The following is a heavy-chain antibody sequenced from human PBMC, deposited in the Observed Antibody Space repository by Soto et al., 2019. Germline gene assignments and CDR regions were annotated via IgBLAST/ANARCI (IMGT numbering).Heavy chain of an antibody. V-gene: IGHV4-30-4*01. D-gene: IGHD4-17*01. J-gene: IGHJ4*02. CDR1: GGSISSGDYY. Sequence: QVQLQESGPGLVKPSQTLSLTCTVSGGSISSGDYYWSWIRQPPGKGLEWIGYIYYSGSTYYNPSRKGRVALPGDSCKNQFSLKLGSVAAAAAAVDYLATLPPPHAVTAVDYCVYWGQGTLFTVSS. CDR3: ATLPPPHAVTAVDYCVY. CDR2: IYYSGST.